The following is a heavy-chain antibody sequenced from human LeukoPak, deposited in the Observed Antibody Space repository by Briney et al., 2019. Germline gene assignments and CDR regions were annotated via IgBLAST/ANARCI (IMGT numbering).Heavy chain of an antibody. CDR2: IKQDGSEK. CDR3: ANRFAYDYVWGSYRYDAFDI. V-gene: IGHV3-7*01. J-gene: IGHJ3*02. CDR1: GFTFSSYW. D-gene: IGHD3-16*02. Sequence: GGSLRLSCAASGFTFSSYWMSWVRQAAGKGLEWVANIKQDGSEKYYVDSVKGRFTISRDNAKNSLYLQMNSLRAEDTAVYYCANRFAYDYVWGSYRYDAFDIWGQGTMVTVSS.